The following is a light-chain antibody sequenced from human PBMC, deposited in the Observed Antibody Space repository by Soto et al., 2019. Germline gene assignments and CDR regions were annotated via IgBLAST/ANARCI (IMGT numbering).Light chain of an antibody. V-gene: IGKV3-15*01. Sequence: EVLMTQSPATLSVSPGDRATLSCRASQSINSNLAWYQQQPGQAPRLLIYGASTRATAVPDRFSGSGSGTDFTLTISSLEPEDYGVYHCQQYGNSPITFGQGTRLEIK. J-gene: IGKJ5*01. CDR2: GAS. CDR3: QQYGNSPIT. CDR1: QSINSN.